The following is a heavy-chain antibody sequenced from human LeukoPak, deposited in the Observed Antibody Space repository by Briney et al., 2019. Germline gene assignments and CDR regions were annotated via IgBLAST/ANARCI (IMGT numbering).Heavy chain of an antibody. CDR2: IKQGGSEK. CDR1: GFTVSSNY. J-gene: IGHJ3*02. V-gene: IGHV3-7*01. D-gene: IGHD6-13*01. Sequence: GGSLRLSCAASGFTVSSNYMSWVRQAPGKGLEWVANIKQGGSEKYYVDSVKGRFTISRDNAKNSLYLQMNSLRAEDTAVYYCARVGSSWHDAFDIWGQGTMVTVSS. CDR3: ARVGSSWHDAFDI.